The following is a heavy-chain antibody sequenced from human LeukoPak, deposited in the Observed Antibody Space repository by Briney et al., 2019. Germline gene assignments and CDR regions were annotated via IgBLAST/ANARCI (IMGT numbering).Heavy chain of an antibody. D-gene: IGHD1-26*01. J-gene: IGHJ4*02. Sequence: SQTLSLTCTVSGGSISSGGYYWSWIRQHPGKGLEWTGYIYYSGSTYYNPSLKSRVTISVDTSKNQFSLKLSSVTAADTAVYYCARGGDTFRDYWGQGTLVTVSS. CDR2: IYYSGST. CDR3: ARGGDTFRDY. V-gene: IGHV4-31*03. CDR1: GGSISSGGYY.